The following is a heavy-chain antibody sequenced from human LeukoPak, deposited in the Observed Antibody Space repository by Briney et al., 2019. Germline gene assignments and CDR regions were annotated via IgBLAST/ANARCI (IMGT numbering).Heavy chain of an antibody. CDR2: IYYSGST. Sequence: SSQTLSLTCTVSGGSISSGDYYWSWIRQPPGKGLEWIGYIYYSGSTYYNPSLKSRVTISVDTSKNQFSLKLSSVTAADTAVYYCARDCSSTSCYGVRYFDLWGRGTLVTVSS. D-gene: IGHD2-2*01. CDR1: GGSISSGDYY. CDR3: ARDCSSTSCYGVRYFDL. J-gene: IGHJ2*01. V-gene: IGHV4-30-4*01.